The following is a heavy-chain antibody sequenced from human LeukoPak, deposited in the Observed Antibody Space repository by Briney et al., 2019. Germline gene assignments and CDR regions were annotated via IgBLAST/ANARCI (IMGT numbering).Heavy chain of an antibody. D-gene: IGHD2-2*01. J-gene: IGHJ4*02. V-gene: IGHV3-33*01. CDR2: IWYDGSNK. CDR1: GFTFSSYG. CDR3: ARADDIVVVPAAPGI. Sequence: GRSLRLSCAASGFTFSSYGMHWVRQAPGKGLEWVAVIWYDGSNKYYADSVKGRFTISRDNSKNTLYLQMNSLRAEDTAVYYCARADDIVVVPAAPGIWGQGTLVTVSS.